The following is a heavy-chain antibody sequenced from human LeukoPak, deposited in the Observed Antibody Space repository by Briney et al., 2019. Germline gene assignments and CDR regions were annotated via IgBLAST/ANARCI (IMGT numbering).Heavy chain of an antibody. V-gene: IGHV3-33*01. CDR1: GFTFSSYG. J-gene: IGHJ4*02. CDR2: IWYDGSNK. CDR3: ARERGEYNYPLCRGGCAFDY. Sequence: PGGSLRLSCAASGFTFSSYGMHWVRQAPGKGLEWVAVIWYDGSNKYYADSVKGRFTISRDNSKNTLYLQVNSLRAEDTAVYYCARERGEYNYPLCRGGCAFDYWGQGTLVTVSS. D-gene: IGHD3-16*01.